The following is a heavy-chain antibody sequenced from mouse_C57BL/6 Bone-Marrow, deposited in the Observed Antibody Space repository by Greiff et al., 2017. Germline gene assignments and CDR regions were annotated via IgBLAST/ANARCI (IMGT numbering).Heavy chain of an antibody. D-gene: IGHD4-1*01. Sequence: QVQLQQPGAELVMPGASVKLSCKASGYTFTSYWMDWVKQRHGPGLEWIGEIDPSDSYTNYNQKFKGKSTLTVDKSSSTAYMQLISLTSEDAAVYYCSRELAGTFAYWGQGTLVTVSA. CDR1: GYTFTSYW. V-gene: IGHV1-69*01. CDR2: IDPSDSYT. CDR3: SRELAGTFAY. J-gene: IGHJ3*01.